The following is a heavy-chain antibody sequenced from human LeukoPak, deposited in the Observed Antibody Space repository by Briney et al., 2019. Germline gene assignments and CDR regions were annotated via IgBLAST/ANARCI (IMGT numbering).Heavy chain of an antibody. CDR1: GGSISSSSYY. CDR3: ARETPVPAAIVMPNWFDP. Sequence: SETESLTCTVSGGSISSSSYYWGWIRQPPGKGLEWNGSIYYSGSTYYNPSLKSRVTISVDTSKNQFSLKLSSVTAADTAVYYCARETPVPAAIVMPNWFDPWGQGTLVTVSS. V-gene: IGHV4-39*07. J-gene: IGHJ5*02. CDR2: IYYSGST. D-gene: IGHD2-2*01.